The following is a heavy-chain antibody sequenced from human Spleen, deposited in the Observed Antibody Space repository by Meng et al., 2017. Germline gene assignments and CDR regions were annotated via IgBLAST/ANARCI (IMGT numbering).Heavy chain of an antibody. CDR1: GFTVSSNY. Sequence: GESLKISCAASGFTVSSNYMSWVRQAPGKGLEWVSAISETGGSTYYANSVKGRFTISRDNSKNTLYLQMSSLRAEDTAVYYCAKSLAVAGLFDYWGQGTLVTVSS. J-gene: IGHJ4*02. CDR3: AKSLAVAGLFDY. V-gene: IGHV3-23*01. D-gene: IGHD6-19*01. CDR2: ISETGGST.